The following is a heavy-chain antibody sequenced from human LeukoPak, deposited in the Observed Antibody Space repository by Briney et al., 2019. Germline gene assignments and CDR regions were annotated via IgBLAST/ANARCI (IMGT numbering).Heavy chain of an antibody. CDR1: GFTFDDYA. CDR2: VSWNSGGI. CDR3: AKDQRYYYGSGSYFVY. D-gene: IGHD3-10*01. Sequence: GGSLRLSCAASGFTFDDYAMHGVRRAPGKGLEWVSGVSWNSGGIGYADSVKGRFTISRDNAKNSLYLQMNSLRAEDTALYYCAKDQRYYYGSGSYFVYWGQGTLVTVSS. V-gene: IGHV3-9*01. J-gene: IGHJ4*02.